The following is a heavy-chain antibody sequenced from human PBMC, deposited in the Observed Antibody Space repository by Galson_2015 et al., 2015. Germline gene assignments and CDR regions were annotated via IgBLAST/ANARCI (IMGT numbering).Heavy chain of an antibody. V-gene: IGHV3-23*01. J-gene: IGHJ6*03. CDR1: GFTFSSYA. CDR3: AKSFNSGYSGYDIYYYYMDV. CDR2: ISGSGGST. Sequence: SLRLSCAASGFTFSSYAMSWVRQAPGKGLEWVSAISGSGGSTYYADSVKGRFTISRDNSKNTLYLQMNSLRAEDTAMYYCAKSFNSGYSGYDIYYYYMDVWGKGTTVTVSS. D-gene: IGHD5-12*01.